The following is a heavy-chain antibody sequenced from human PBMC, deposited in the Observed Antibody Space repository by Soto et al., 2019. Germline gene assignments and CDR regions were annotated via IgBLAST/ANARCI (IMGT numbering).Heavy chain of an antibody. Sequence: QVQLVQSGAEVKKLGSSVKVSCKISGVSFNNNGIGWVRQAPGHGLEWMGGVSPPFRTSNYARKFQGRISITADASTGTVNMELSSLTSEDTAQYYCARVLYYGSGSYSPYGMDVWGQGTTVTVSS. D-gene: IGHD3-10*01. CDR1: GVSFNNNG. CDR2: VSPPFRTS. V-gene: IGHV1-69*01. CDR3: ARVLYYGSGSYSPYGMDV. J-gene: IGHJ6*02.